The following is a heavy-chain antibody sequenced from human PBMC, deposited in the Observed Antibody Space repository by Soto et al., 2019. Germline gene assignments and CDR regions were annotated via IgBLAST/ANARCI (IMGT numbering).Heavy chain of an antibody. CDR3: AKDVIAAAGNLMDY. D-gene: IGHD6-13*01. V-gene: IGHV3-23*01. J-gene: IGHJ4*02. CDR1: GFTFSSYA. Sequence: GGSLRLSCAASGFTFSSYAMSWVRQAPGKGLEWVSAISGSGGSTYYADSVKGRLTISRDNSKNTLYLQMNSLRAEDTAVYYCAKDVIAAAGNLMDYWGQGTLVTVSS. CDR2: ISGSGGST.